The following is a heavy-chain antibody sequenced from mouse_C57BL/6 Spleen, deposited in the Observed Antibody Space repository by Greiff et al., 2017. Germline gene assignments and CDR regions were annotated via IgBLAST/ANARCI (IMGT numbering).Heavy chain of an antibody. D-gene: IGHD5-1*01. CDR3: ARGGNLYFDD. CDR2: IYPGDGDT. J-gene: IGHJ2*01. V-gene: IGHV1-82*01. CDR1: GYAFSSSW. Sequence: QVQLQQSGPELVKPGASVKISCKASGYAFSSSWMNWVKQRPGKGLEWIGRIYPGDGDTNYNGKFKGKATLTADKSSSTAYMQLSSLTSEDSAVYFCARGGNLYFDDWGQGTTLTVSS.